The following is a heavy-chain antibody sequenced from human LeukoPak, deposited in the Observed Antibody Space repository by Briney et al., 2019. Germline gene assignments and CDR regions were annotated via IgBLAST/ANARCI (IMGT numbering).Heavy chain of an antibody. CDR1: GFTFSSAA. Sequence: GGSLRLSCAASGFTFSSAAMTWVRQAPGKGLEGVSIITGSDDRTYYGDSVKGRFTISRDYSKNTLHLQMNSLRVEDTAIYYCAKGPQLNSGYHPNYWGQGILVTVSS. D-gene: IGHD3-22*01. CDR2: ITGSDDRT. CDR3: AKGPQLNSGYHPNY. J-gene: IGHJ4*02. V-gene: IGHV3-23*01.